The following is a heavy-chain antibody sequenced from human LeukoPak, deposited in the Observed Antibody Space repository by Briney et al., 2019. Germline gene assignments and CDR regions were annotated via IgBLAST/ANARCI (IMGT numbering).Heavy chain of an antibody. CDR2: ISNDGSRK. D-gene: IGHD3-3*01. J-gene: IGHJ4*02. Sequence: GRSLRLSCAASGFTFSSYGMHWVRQAPGKGLEWVAVISNDGSRKYYAHSVEGRFTISRDNSKNTLYLQMDSLRAEDTAVYYCARDRAWNYFDYWGQGTLVTVSS. CDR3: ARDRAWNYFDY. V-gene: IGHV3-30*03. CDR1: GFTFSSYG.